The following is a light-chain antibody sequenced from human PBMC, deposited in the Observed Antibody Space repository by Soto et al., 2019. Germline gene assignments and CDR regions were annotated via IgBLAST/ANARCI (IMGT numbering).Light chain of an antibody. CDR3: QQYDSSPRT. J-gene: IGKJ1*01. V-gene: IGKV3-20*01. CDR1: QSFTSRS. CDR2: GAS. Sequence: EIVLTQSPGTLSLSPGERATLSCRASQSFTSRSLAWYQQKPGLAPRLLISGASNRAADIPDRFSGSGSGTDFTLTISRLEPEDFAVYYCQQYDSSPRTFGQGTKVEIK.